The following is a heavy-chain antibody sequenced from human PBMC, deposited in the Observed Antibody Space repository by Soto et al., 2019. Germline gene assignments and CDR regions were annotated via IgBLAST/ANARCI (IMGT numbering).Heavy chain of an antibody. CDR1: GGSISSGDYS. CDR2: IYYGGST. J-gene: IGHJ4*02. Sequence: SETLSLTCAVSGGSISSGDYSWNWIRQPPGKGLEWIGYIYYGGSTYYNPSLQSRVTMSVDRSRNHFSLKLNSVTAADTAVYYCARVRREYDNSGLVDYWAQGTLVLVS. CDR3: ARVRREYDNSGLVDY. D-gene: IGHD3-22*01. V-gene: IGHV4-30-2*01.